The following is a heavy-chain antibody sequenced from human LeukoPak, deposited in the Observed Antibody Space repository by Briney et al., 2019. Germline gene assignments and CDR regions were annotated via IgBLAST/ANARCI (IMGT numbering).Heavy chain of an antibody. CDR1: GYSISSGYY. D-gene: IGHD2-2*02. Sequence: SETLSLTCAVSGYSISSGYYWGWTRQPPGKGLEWIGSIYHSGSTYYNPSLKSRVTISVDTSKNQFSLKLSSVTAADTAVYYCARQLYEIDIWGQGTMVTVSS. CDR3: ARQLYEIDI. V-gene: IGHV4-38-2*01. J-gene: IGHJ3*02. CDR2: IYHSGST.